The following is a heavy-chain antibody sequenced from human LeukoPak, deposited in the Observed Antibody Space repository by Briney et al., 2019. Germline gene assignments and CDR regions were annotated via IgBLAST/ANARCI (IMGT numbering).Heavy chain of an antibody. Sequence: SETLSLTCTVSGGSISSYYWGWIRQPPGKGLEWIGYIYYSGSTNYNPSLKSRVTISVDTSKNQFSLKLSSVTAADTAVYNCARAYPRYYGSGSLYWFDPWGQGTLVTVSS. J-gene: IGHJ5*02. D-gene: IGHD3-10*01. CDR1: GGSISSYY. V-gene: IGHV4-59*01. CDR2: IYYSGST. CDR3: ARAYPRYYGSGSLYWFDP.